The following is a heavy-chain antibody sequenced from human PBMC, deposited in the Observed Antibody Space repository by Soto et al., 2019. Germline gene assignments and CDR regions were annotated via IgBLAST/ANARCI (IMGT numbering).Heavy chain of an antibody. Sequence: QITLKESGPTLVKPTQTLTLTCTFSGLSLSTTGVGVGWIRQPPGKALEWLALIYWDDDKRYSPSLKSRLTITQDTSNTPVFLTMTSMDTVDTATYYCVQSRCGGDCLQSYSSHSYYGLDVWGQWTTVTVSS. J-gene: IGHJ6*02. CDR2: IYWDDDK. CDR3: VQSRCGGDCLQSYSSHSYYGLDV. CDR1: GLSLSTTGVG. D-gene: IGHD2-21*02. V-gene: IGHV2-5*02.